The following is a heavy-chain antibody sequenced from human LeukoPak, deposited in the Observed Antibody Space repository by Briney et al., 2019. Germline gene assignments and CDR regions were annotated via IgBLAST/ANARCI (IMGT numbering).Heavy chain of an antibody. CDR2: MNPNSGNT. D-gene: IGHD4-17*01. V-gene: IGHV1-8*01. Sequence: AXVKVSCKASGYTFTSYDINWVRQAPGQGLEWMGWMNPNSGNTGYAQEFQGRVTMTRNTSISTAYMELSSLRSEDTAVYYCASGAGDHDYWGQGTLVTVSS. CDR1: GYTFTSYD. J-gene: IGHJ4*02. CDR3: ASGAGDHDY.